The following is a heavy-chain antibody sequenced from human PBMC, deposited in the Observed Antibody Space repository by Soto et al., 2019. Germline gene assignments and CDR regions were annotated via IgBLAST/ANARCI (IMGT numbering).Heavy chain of an antibody. D-gene: IGHD2-21*02. Sequence: EVQVVQSGAEVKEPGESLKISCKGSGYIFTDDCIVWVRQMAGKGLEWVGIICPGYSNIIYSPSVQGQVTISADMSISTAYLQWSSLKASDTAIYYCARRHYCRGDCPIHPDYCYGMDVWGQGTTVTVSS. CDR1: GYIFTDDC. CDR3: ARRHYCRGDCPIHPDYCYGMDV. V-gene: IGHV5-51*01. J-gene: IGHJ6*02. CDR2: ICPGYSNI.